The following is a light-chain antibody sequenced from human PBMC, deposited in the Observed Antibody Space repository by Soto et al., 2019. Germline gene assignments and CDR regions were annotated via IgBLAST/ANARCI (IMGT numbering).Light chain of an antibody. CDR1: SSDVGSYNR. CDR2: EVS. CDR3: SSYTSSSTYV. Sequence: QSALTQPPSVSGSPGQSVTISCTGTSSDVGSYNRVSWYQQPPGTDPKLMIYEVSNRPSGVPDRFSGSKSGNTASLNISRIQAEDGAYYNCSSYTSSSTYVFGTGTKKTV. J-gene: IGLJ1*01. V-gene: IGLV2-18*02.